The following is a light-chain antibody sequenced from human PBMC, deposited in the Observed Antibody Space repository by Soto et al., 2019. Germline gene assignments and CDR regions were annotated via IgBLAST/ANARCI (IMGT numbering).Light chain of an antibody. CDR1: QDISNY. V-gene: IGKV1-39*01. CDR2: AAS. CDR3: QQTYTTPFT. J-gene: IGKJ3*01. Sequence: DIQMTQSPSSLSASVGDRVTITCQASQDISNYLNWYQQKPGKAPKLLINAASSLQSGGPSRFSGNGSGTDFTLTISNLQPEDFATYYCQQTYTTPFTFGPGTKVDIK.